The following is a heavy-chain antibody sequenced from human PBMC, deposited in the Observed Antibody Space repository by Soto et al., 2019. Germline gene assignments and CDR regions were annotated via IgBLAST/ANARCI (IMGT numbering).Heavy chain of an antibody. D-gene: IGHD2-2*01. CDR1: GLTLNNYA. CDR3: ARARLDTPALDY. Sequence: GGSLRLSCAASGLTLNNYAMHWVRQAPGKGLEWVAVISYDGSNRYYADSVKGRFTISRDNSKNTLYLQMNSLRAEDTAVYYCARARLDTPALDYWGQGTLVTVSS. CDR2: ISYDGSNR. J-gene: IGHJ4*02. V-gene: IGHV3-30-3*01.